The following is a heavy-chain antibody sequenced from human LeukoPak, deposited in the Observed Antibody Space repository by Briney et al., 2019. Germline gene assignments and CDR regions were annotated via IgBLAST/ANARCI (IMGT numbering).Heavy chain of an antibody. CDR3: AKDSSGGWYVGYFDY. Sequence: PGGSLRLSCAASGFTFSRYAMSWVRQAPGKGLEWVSVISGSGGSTYYADSVKGRFTISRDNSKNTLYLQMNTLRAEDTAVYHRAKDSSGGWYVGYFDYWGQGTLVTVSS. CDR1: GFTFSRYA. D-gene: IGHD6-19*01. V-gene: IGHV3-23*01. J-gene: IGHJ4*02. CDR2: ISGSGGST.